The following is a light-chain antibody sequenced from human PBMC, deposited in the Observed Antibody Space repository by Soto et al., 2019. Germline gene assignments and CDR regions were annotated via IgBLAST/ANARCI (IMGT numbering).Light chain of an antibody. V-gene: IGKV3-20*01. J-gene: IGKJ5*01. CDR3: HQYGISLIT. Sequence: EIVLTQSPGPLSLSPGESVTLSCRANQRISSNYLAWYQQKPGQAPRLLIYGASRRATGIPDRFSGCGSGTDFTLTIRRLEPEDFAVYYCHQYGISLITFGQGTRLEIK. CDR1: QRISSNY. CDR2: GAS.